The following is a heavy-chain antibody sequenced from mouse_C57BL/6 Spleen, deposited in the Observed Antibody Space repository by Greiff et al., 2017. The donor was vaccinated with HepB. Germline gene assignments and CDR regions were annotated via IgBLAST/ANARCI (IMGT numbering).Heavy chain of an antibody. CDR1: GYTFTSYW. CDR2: IHPNSGST. J-gene: IGHJ2*01. Sequence: VQLQQPGAELVKPGASVKLSCKASGYTFTSYWMHWVKQRPGQGLEWIGMIHPNSGSTNYNEKFKSKATLTVDKSSSTAYMQLSSRTSEDSAVYYCTRKLGQDFDYWGQGTTLTVSS. D-gene: IGHD4-1*01. CDR3: TRKLGQDFDY. V-gene: IGHV1-64*01.